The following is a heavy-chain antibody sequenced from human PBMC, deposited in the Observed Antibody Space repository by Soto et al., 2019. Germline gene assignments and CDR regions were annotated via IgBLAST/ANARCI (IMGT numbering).Heavy chain of an antibody. CDR3: ASASVAGRFDY. CDR1: GGSISSSSYY. CDR2: IYYSGST. Sequence: SETLSLTCTVSGGSISSSSYYWSWIRQPPGKGLEWIGYIYYSGSTSYNPSLKSRVTISVDASKNQFSLKLSSVTAADTAVYYCASASVAGRFDYWGQGTLVTVSS. J-gene: IGHJ4*02. D-gene: IGHD6-19*01. V-gene: IGHV4-61*01.